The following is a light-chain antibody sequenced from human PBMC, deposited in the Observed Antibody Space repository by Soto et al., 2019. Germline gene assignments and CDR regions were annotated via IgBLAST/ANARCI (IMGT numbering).Light chain of an antibody. CDR2: WAS. CDR3: QQYYSYALT. V-gene: IGKV4-1*01. CDR1: QSVLYSSNNKNY. J-gene: IGKJ4*01. Sequence: DIVMTQSPDSLAVSLGERATINCKSSQSVLYSSNNKNYLAWYQQKPGQPPKLLIYWASTRESGVPDRFSGSGSGKDFTLTISSLQAEDVAIYYCQQYYSYALTFGGGTKVEIK.